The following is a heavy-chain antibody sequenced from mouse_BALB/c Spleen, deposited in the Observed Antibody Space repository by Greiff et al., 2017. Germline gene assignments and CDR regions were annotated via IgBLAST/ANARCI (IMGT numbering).Heavy chain of an antibody. CDR3: ARSRGYDRFDD. J-gene: IGHJ4*01. Sequence: VQLQQSGAELAKPGASVKMSCKASGYTFTSYWMHWVKQRPGQGLEWIGYINPSTGYTEYNQKFKDKATLTADKSSSTAYMQLSSLTSEDSAVYYCARSRGYDRFDDWGQGTSVPVSS. CDR1: GYTFTSYW. CDR2: INPSTGYT. D-gene: IGHD2-2*01. V-gene: IGHV1-7*01.